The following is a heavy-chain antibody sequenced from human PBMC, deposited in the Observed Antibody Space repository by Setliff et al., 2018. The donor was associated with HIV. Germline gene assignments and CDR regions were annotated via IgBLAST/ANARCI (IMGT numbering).Heavy chain of an antibody. D-gene: IGHD5-12*01. CDR1: GGTFSSYA. Sequence: ASVKVSCKASGGTFSSYAISWVRQAPGQGLEWMGGIIPIFGTANYAQKFQGRVTITTDESTSTAYMELSSLRSEDTAVYYCARGEKKNVDMVATRDFYYYYMDVWGKGTTVTVSS. V-gene: IGHV1-69*05. CDR2: IIPIFGTA. CDR3: ARGEKKNVDMVATRDFYYYYMDV. J-gene: IGHJ6*03.